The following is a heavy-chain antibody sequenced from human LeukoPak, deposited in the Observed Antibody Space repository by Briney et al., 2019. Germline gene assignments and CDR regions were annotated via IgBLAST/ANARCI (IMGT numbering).Heavy chain of an antibody. CDR1: GYTFTSYG. J-gene: IGHJ4*02. CDR2: ISTYNGNT. CDR3: AVAPFAIAAAATFDY. D-gene: IGHD6-13*01. V-gene: IGHV1-18*01. Sequence: GASVKVSCKASGYTFTSYGISWVRQAPGQGLEWMGWISTYNGNTNYAQKFQGRVTMTTDTSTSTAYMELRSLRSDDTAVYYCAVAPFAIAAAATFDYWGQGTLVTVSS.